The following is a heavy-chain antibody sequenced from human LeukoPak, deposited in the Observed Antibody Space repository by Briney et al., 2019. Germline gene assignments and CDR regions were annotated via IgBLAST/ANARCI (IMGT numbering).Heavy chain of an antibody. CDR1: GGSISSYY. V-gene: IGHV4-34*01. D-gene: IGHD2-15*01. Sequence: PSETLSLTCTVSGGSISSYYWSWIRQPPGKGLEWIGEINHSGSTNYNPSLKSRVTISVDTSKNQFSLKLSSVTAADTAVYYCARDKTPTDYWGQGTLVTVSS. CDR3: ARDKTPTDY. CDR2: INHSGST. J-gene: IGHJ4*02.